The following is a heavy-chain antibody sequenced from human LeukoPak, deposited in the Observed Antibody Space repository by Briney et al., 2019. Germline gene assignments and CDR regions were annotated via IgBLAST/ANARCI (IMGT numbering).Heavy chain of an antibody. J-gene: IGHJ4*02. V-gene: IGHV1-24*01. CDR2: FDPEDGET. Sequence: ASVKVSCKVSGYTLTELSMHWVRQAPGKGLEWMGGFDPEDGETIYAQKLQGRVTMTTDTSTSTAYMELRSLRSDDTAMYYCARVPTNPYCGGDCYPDYWGQGTLVTVSS. CDR3: ARVPTNPYCGGDCYPDY. D-gene: IGHD2-21*02. CDR1: GYTLTELS.